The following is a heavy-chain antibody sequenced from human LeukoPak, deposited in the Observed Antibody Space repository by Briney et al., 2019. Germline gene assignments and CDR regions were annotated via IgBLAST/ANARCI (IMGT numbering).Heavy chain of an antibody. J-gene: IGHJ4*02. CDR2: INDRGDDT. V-gene: IGHV3-23*01. CDR3: VTDGLPVDVVGATFEY. Sequence: PGGSLRLSCAASGFALEHYAMTWIRQAPGKGLEWVSGINDRGDDTFYADSVKGRFTVSRDNSKNTLYLQMNSLSAEDTAVYYCVTDGLPVDVVGATFEYWGQGILVTVSS. CDR1: GFALEHYA. D-gene: IGHD2-15*01.